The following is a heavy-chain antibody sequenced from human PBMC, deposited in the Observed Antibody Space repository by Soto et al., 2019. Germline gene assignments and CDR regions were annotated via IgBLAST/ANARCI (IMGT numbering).Heavy chain of an antibody. CDR2: IYPGDSDT. V-gene: IGHV5-51*01. D-gene: IGHD6-6*01. J-gene: IGHJ5*02. CDR1: VYSFTSYW. CDR3: ARQSIAARWWFDP. Sequence: GESLKISCKGSVYSFTSYWIGWVRQMPGKGLEWMGIIYPGDSDTRYSPSFQGQVTISADKSISTAYLQWSSLKASDTAMYYCARQSIAARWWFDPWGQGTLVTVSS.